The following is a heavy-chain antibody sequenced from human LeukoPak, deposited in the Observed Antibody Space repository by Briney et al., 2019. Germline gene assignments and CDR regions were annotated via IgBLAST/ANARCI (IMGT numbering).Heavy chain of an antibody. Sequence: PGGSLRLSCTVSEFTFSAYALHWVRQAPGKGLEWVSFISNDGSNKYYADSVRGRFTISRDNSKSTLILQMNSLGGEDTAVYYCATLPDGPYAFWSGPLSWGQGTLVTVSS. CDR3: ATLPDGPYAFWSGPLS. CDR1: EFTFSAYA. V-gene: IGHV3-30-3*01. D-gene: IGHD3-3*01. J-gene: IGHJ4*02. CDR2: ISNDGSNK.